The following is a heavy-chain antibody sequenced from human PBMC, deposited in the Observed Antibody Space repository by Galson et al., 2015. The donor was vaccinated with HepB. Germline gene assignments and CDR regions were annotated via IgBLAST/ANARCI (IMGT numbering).Heavy chain of an antibody. J-gene: IGHJ6*02. D-gene: IGHD3-10*01. CDR1: GFTFSNYA. CDR2: ISASGGST. CDR3: ASTLWFGERDYYYGMDV. V-gene: IGHV3-23*01. Sequence: SLRLSCAASGFTFSNYAMSWVRRAPGKGLEWVSAISASGGSTYYADSVKGRFTISRDNAKNSLYLQMNSLRAEDTAVYYCASTLWFGERDYYYGMDVWGQGTTVTVSS.